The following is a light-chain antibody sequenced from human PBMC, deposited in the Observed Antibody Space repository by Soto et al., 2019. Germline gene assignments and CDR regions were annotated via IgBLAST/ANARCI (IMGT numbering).Light chain of an antibody. J-gene: IGLJ3*02. CDR3: QSYDTTLSGSV. CDR2: GNS. CDR1: GSNIGAGYD. V-gene: IGLV1-40*01. Sequence: QPVLTQPPSVSGAPGQRVTISCTGSGSNIGAGYDVQWYQQLPGTAPKLLIFGNSHRPSGVPDRISGSKSGTSASLAITGLQAEDEADYYCQSYDTTLSGSVFGGGTKLTVL.